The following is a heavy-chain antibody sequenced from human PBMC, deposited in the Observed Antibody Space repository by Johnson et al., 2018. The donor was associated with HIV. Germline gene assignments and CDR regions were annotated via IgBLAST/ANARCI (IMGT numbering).Heavy chain of an antibody. D-gene: IGHD5-24*01. J-gene: IGHJ3*01. CDR1: GFTFSDYY. V-gene: IGHV3-11*04. CDR2: ISSTGSSI. Sequence: QVQLVESGGGLVKAGGSLRLSCAASGFTFSDYYMSWIRQAPGKGLEWVSYISSTGSSIKYVDSVKGRFTISRDNPKNSLYLQMNSLRAEDTAVYYCAREMAWEDAFDVWGQGTMVTVSS. CDR3: AREMAWEDAFDV.